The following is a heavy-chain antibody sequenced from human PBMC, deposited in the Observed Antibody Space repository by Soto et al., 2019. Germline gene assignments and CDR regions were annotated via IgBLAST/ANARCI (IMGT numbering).Heavy chain of an antibody. CDR1: GFTFSSYG. D-gene: IGHD3-10*01. Sequence: VQLVESGGGVVQPGRSLRLSCAASGFTFSSYGMHWVRQAPGKGLEWVAVISYDGSNKYYADSVKGRFTISRDNSKNTLYLQMNILRAEDTAVYYCAKTMVRGVIIGPFDPWGQGTLVTVSS. CDR3: AKTMVRGVIIGPFDP. CDR2: ISYDGSNK. J-gene: IGHJ5*02. V-gene: IGHV3-30*18.